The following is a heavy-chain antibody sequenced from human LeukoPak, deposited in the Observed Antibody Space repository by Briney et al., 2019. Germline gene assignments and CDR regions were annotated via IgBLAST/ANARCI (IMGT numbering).Heavy chain of an antibody. Sequence: PGGSLRLSCAASGFTFSSYAMSWVRQAPGKGLEWVSAISGSGGSTYYADSVKGRFTFSRDNSKNTLYLQMNSLRAEDTAVYYCAKDPTQNMVRGVIDYWGQRTLVTVSS. CDR2: ISGSGGST. V-gene: IGHV3-23*01. J-gene: IGHJ4*02. CDR1: GFTFSSYA. D-gene: IGHD3-10*01. CDR3: AKDPTQNMVRGVIDY.